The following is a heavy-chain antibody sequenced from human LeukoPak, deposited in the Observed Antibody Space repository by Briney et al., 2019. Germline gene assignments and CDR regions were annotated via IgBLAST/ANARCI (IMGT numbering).Heavy chain of an antibody. CDR1: GGSISSYY. V-gene: IGHV4-59*01. CDR3: AIWRGLGYCSSTSCFRFDP. J-gene: IGHJ5*02. CDR2: IYYSGST. Sequence: SETLSLTCTVSGGSISSYYWSWIRQPPGKGLEWIGYIYYSGSTNYNPSLKSRVTISVDTSKNQFSLKLISVTAADTAVYYCAIWRGLGYCSSTSCFRFDPWGQGTLVTVSS. D-gene: IGHD2-2*01.